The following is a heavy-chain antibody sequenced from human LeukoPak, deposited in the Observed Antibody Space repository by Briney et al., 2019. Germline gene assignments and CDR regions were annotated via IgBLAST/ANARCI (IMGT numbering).Heavy chain of an antibody. CDR1: GDSFSHYY. CDR2: IDEIGRT. CDR3: ARPTYCSVTTCTGAMDV. J-gene: IGHJ6*01. Sequence: SETLSLTCAVYGDSFSHYYWSWIRQSPETGLEWIGEIDEIGRTKYNPSLKSRVTISVDRSKNQFSLKLTSVTAADTAVYFCARPTYCSVTTCTGAMDVWGQGTTVTVSS. D-gene: IGHD2-15*01. V-gene: IGHV4-34*01.